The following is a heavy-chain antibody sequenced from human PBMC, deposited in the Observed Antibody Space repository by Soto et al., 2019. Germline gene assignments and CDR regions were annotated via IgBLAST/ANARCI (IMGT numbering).Heavy chain of an antibody. CDR2: ISYDGSNK. CDR3: ARDPPGREWCDYVWGSYRSSGEYYYYGMDV. D-gene: IGHD3-16*02. J-gene: IGHJ6*02. Sequence: PGGSLRLSCAASGFTFSSYAMHWVRQAPGKGLEWVAVISYDGSNKYYADSVKGRFTISRDNSKNTLYLQMNSLRAEDTAVYYWARDPPGREWCDYVWGSYRSSGEYYYYGMDVWGQGTSVTVSS. CDR1: GFTFSSYA. V-gene: IGHV3-30-3*01.